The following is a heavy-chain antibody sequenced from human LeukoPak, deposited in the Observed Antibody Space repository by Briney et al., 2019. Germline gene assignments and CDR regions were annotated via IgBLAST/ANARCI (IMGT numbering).Heavy chain of an antibody. D-gene: IGHD4-23*01. Sequence: GGSLRLSCAASGFTFSSYSMNWVRQAPGKGLEWVSAISGSGVGTYYADSVKGRFTISRDNSWNTLYLQMSSLRAEDTALYYCAKDTKRLTVVNEDAFDIWGQGTMVTVSS. V-gene: IGHV3-23*01. J-gene: IGHJ3*02. CDR1: GFTFSSYS. CDR2: ISGSGVGT. CDR3: AKDTKRLTVVNEDAFDI.